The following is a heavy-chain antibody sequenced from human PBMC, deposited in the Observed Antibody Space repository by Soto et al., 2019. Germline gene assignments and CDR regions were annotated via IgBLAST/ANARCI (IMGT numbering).Heavy chain of an antibody. D-gene: IGHD1-26*01. V-gene: IGHV4-30-4*01. CDR1: GGSISSADYY. Sequence: SETLSLTCTVSGGSISSADYYSSWIRQPPGKGLEWIGYIYYSGTSYYNPSLKSRVSISDDTSKNQFSLQLSSVTAADTAVYYCARLVPTTIHDSWGQGGLLTTSS. CDR3: ARLVPTTIHDS. J-gene: IGHJ4*02. CDR2: IYYSGTS.